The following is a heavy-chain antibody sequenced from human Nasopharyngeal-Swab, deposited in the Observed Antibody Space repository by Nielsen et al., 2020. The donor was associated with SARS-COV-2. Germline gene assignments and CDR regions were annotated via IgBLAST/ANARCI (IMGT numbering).Heavy chain of an antibody. CDR1: GYTFTSYY. CDR2: INPSGGST. J-gene: IGHJ6*02. CDR3: ARDLGGSYQYYYYGMDV. D-gene: IGHD1-26*01. Sequence: ASVKVSCKAPGYTFTSYYMHWVRQAPGQGLEWMGIINPSGGSTSYAQKFQGRVTMTRDTSTSTVYMELSSLRSEDTAVYYCARDLGGSYQYYYYGMDVWGQGTTVTVSS. V-gene: IGHV1-46*01.